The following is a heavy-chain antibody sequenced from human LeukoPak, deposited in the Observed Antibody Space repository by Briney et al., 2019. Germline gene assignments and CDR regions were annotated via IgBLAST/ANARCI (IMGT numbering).Heavy chain of an antibody. CDR2: IYYSGST. CDR3: ARGQGYSISYWYFDL. Sequence: SETLSLTCTVSGGSISSYYWSWIRQPPGKGLEWIGYIYYSGSTNYNPSLKSRVTISVDTPKNQFSLKLSCVTAADTAVYYCARGQGYSISYWYFDLWGRGTLVTVSS. CDR1: GGSISSYY. V-gene: IGHV4-59*01. J-gene: IGHJ2*01. D-gene: IGHD3-22*01.